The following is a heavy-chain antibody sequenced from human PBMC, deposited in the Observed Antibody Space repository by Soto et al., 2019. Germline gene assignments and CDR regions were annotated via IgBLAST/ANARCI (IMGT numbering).Heavy chain of an antibody. V-gene: IGHV1-69*01. CDR1: GGTLSNYA. Sequence: QVQLVQSGAEVKKPGSSVKVSCKASGGTLSNYAINWVRQAPGQGLEWMGGIIPILGSANYAQKFQDRVTITADESTSTTYMELSSLRSEDAAVYYCASRERGGAFDIWGQGTMVTVSS. J-gene: IGHJ3*02. CDR3: ASRERGGAFDI. D-gene: IGHD1-26*01. CDR2: IIPILGSA.